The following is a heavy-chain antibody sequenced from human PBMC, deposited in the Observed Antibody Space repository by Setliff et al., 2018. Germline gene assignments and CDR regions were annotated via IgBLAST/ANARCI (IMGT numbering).Heavy chain of an antibody. CDR1: GGSLRGNAIF. J-gene: IGHJ6*03. Sequence: LSLTCTVSGGSLRGNAIFWGWIRQPPGKGLEWIGSIYYTGDPYYNPSLKSRVTMSVDTSRNQLSLKLTSVTAADTAAYYCARHVGSRSRGYNYYYYYMDVWGKGTTVTVSS. CDR2: IYYTGDP. CDR3: ARHVGSRSRGYNYYYYYMDV. V-gene: IGHV4-39*01. D-gene: IGHD3-10*01.